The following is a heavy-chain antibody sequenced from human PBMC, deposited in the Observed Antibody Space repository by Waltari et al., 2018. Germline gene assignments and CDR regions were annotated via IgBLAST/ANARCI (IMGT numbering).Heavy chain of an antibody. Sequence: QVQLVQSGAEVKKPGASVKDSCKASGYTFTSYYMHWVRQAPGQGLEWMGIINPKDGSTRYAQKFQGRVTMTRDTSTSTVYMELSSLRSEDTAVYYCAREPAVIPCFDYWGQGTLVTVSS. CDR1: GYTFTSYY. CDR2: INPKDGST. J-gene: IGHJ4*02. D-gene: IGHD2-21*01. CDR3: AREPAVIPCFDY. V-gene: IGHV1-46*01.